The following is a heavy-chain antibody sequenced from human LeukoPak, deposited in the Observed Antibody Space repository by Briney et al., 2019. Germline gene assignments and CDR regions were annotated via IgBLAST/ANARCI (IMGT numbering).Heavy chain of an antibody. V-gene: IGHV1-3*04. CDR3: ARDGSFGLDV. Sequence: ASVEVSCKASGYTLSQYAMHWVRQAPGQRPEWMGWINSGNCNTKYEQKFQGRVTITRDTSANKAYMELSSLRSEDTAVYYCARDGSFGLDVWGQGTPVTVSS. CDR1: GYTLSQYA. J-gene: IGHJ6*02. CDR2: INSGNCNT. D-gene: IGHD2-15*01.